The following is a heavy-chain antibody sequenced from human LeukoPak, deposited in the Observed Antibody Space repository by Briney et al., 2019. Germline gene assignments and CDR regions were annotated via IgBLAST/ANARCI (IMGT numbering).Heavy chain of an antibody. CDR3: ATETIGRHYDY. CDR2: IGPTGTDR. J-gene: IGHJ4*02. V-gene: IGHV3-21*01. Sequence: GGSLRLSCAASGFTFSSCGFNWVRQAPGKGLEWVSSIGPTGTDRYYADSVRGRFTISRDNAKNSMYLQMESLRDEDTAVYYCATETIGRHYDYWGQGTLLTVSS. CDR1: GFTFSSCG. D-gene: IGHD1-14*01.